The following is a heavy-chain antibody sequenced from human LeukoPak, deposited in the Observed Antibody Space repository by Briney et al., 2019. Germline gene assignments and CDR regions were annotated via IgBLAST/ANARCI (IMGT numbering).Heavy chain of an antibody. Sequence: GRSLRLSCAASGFIFSTYAMHWVRQAPGKGLEWVAVISYDGSNKYYADSVKGRFTISRDNSKNTLYLQMNSLRAEDTAVYYCARSSGSYYNADAFDIWGQGTMVTVSS. CDR2: ISYDGSNK. V-gene: IGHV3-30-3*01. CDR1: GFIFSTYA. J-gene: IGHJ3*02. CDR3: ARSSGSYYNADAFDI. D-gene: IGHD1-26*01.